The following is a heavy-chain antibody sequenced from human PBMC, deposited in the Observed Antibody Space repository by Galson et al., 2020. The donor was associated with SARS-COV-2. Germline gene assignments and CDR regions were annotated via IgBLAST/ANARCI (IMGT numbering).Heavy chain of an antibody. CDR2: INHSGNT. CDR3: ARDPYTDSAGFDY. Sequence: ETSETLSLTCAVYGGSVSGYYCSCIRQPPGKGLEWIGEINHSGNTNYNPSLESRVVIFVHTSKNEASLNLTTVTAADTAVYYCARDPYTDSAGFDYWGQGTLVTVSS. D-gene: IGHD2-15*01. CDR1: GGSVSGYY. V-gene: IGHV4-34*01. J-gene: IGHJ4*02.